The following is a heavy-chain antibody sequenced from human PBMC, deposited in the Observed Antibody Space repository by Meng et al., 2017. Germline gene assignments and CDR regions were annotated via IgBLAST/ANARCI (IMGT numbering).Heavy chain of an antibody. V-gene: IGHV1-46*01. CDR2: INPSGCST. J-gene: IGHJ4*02. CDR3: ASSSGWGDPVYDY. CDR1: GYTFTSYD. D-gene: IGHD2-21*01. Sequence: QVQLVMYVAGEKKPGASVKVSCKASGYTFTSYDMHLLRQAPGQGLEWMGIINPSGCSTSYAQKFQGRVTMTRDTSTSTVYMELSSLRSEDTAVYYCASSSGWGDPVYDYWGQGTLVTVSS.